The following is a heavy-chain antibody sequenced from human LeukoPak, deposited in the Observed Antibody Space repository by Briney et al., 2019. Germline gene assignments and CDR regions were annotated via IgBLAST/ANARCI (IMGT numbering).Heavy chain of an antibody. CDR3: ARGSQWSGYYNY. V-gene: IGHV3-74*01. Sequence: GGSLRLSCAASGFTFSSYWMHWVRQAPGEGLVWVSRINSDGSSTSYADSVKGRFTISRDNAKNALYLQMNSLRAEDTAIYYCARGSQWSGYYNYWGQGTLVTASS. CDR1: GFTFSSYW. J-gene: IGHJ4*02. CDR2: INSDGSST. D-gene: IGHD3-3*01.